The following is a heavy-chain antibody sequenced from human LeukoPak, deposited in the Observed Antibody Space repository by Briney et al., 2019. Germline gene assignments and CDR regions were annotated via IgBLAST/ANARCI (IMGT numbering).Heavy chain of an antibody. CDR3: ARDDGDYPGPNWFDP. D-gene: IGHD4-17*01. V-gene: IGHV1-2*02. J-gene: IGHJ5*02. Sequence: ASVKVSCKASGYTFTSYGISWVRQAPGQGLEWMGWINPNSGGTNYAQKFQGRVTMTRDTSISTAYMELSSLRSEDTAVYYCARDDGDYPGPNWFDPWGQGTLVTVSS. CDR2: INPNSGGT. CDR1: GYTFTSYG.